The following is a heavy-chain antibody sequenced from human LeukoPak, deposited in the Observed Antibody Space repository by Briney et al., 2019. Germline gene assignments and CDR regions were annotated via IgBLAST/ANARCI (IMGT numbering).Heavy chain of an antibody. CDR1: GASINSYY. Sequence: SETLSLTCTVSGASINSYYWSWIRQPPGEGLEWIGYIYYGGRTNYSPSLKSRVTISVDTSKNQFSLKLSSVTAADTAVYYCARVLTSGVGGDYWGQGTLVTVSS. J-gene: IGHJ4*02. D-gene: IGHD1-26*01. CDR3: ARVLTSGVGGDY. CDR2: IYYGGRT. V-gene: IGHV4-59*01.